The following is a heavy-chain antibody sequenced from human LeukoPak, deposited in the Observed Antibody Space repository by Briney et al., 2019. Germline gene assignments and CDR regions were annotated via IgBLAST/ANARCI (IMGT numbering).Heavy chain of an antibody. J-gene: IGHJ6*03. D-gene: IGHD3-10*01. CDR2: INWNGGST. V-gene: IGHV3-20*04. CDR3: ARQSGFGELLSIPNYYYYYMDV. CDR1: GFTFDDYG. Sequence: PGGSLRLSCAASGFTFDDYGMSWVRQAPGKWLEWVSGINWNGGSTGYADSVKGRFTISRDNAKNSLYLQMNSLRAEDMALYYCARQSGFGELLSIPNYYYYYMDVWGKGTTVTISS.